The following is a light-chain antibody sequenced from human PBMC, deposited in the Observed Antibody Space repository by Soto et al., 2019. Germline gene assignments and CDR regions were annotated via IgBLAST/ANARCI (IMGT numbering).Light chain of an antibody. Sequence: VFTQSPVTLTFSPWERATLSCRASQSFRGLLAWYQQKPGQAPRLLIYDAYNRATGIPPRFSGSGSGTDFTLTISSLEPEDSAVYYCQQRHMWPITFGQGARLEIK. CDR2: DAY. CDR3: QQRHMWPIT. CDR1: QSFRGL. V-gene: IGKV3-11*01. J-gene: IGKJ5*01.